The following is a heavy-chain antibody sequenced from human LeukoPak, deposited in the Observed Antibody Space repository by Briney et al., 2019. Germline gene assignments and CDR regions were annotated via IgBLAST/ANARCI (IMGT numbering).Heavy chain of an antibody. CDR2: IIPIFGTA. Sequence: EASVKVSCKASGGTFSSYAIRWVRQAPGQGLEWMGGIIPIFGTANYAQKFQGRVTITTDESTSTAYMELSSLRSEDTAVYYCARAADYYGSGSYFDYWGQGTLVTVSS. CDR1: GGTFSSYA. V-gene: IGHV1-69*05. J-gene: IGHJ4*02. D-gene: IGHD3-10*01. CDR3: ARAADYYGSGSYFDY.